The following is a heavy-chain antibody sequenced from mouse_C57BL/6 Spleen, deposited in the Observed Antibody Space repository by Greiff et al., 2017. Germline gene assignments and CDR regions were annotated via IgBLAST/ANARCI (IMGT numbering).Heavy chain of an antibody. J-gene: IGHJ2*01. CDR2: IYPGGGYT. CDR3: ARYYSNYDYFDY. CDR1: GYTFTNYW. V-gene: IGHV1-63*01. D-gene: IGHD2-5*01. Sequence: VKLQESGAELVRPGTSVKMSCKASGYTFTNYWIGWAKQRPGHGLEWIGDIYPGGGYTNYNEKFKGKATLTADKSSSTAYMQFSSLTSEDSAIYYCARYYSNYDYFDYWGQGTTLTVSS.